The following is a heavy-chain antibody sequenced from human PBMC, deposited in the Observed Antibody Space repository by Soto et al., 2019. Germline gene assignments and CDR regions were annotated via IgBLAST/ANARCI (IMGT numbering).Heavy chain of an antibody. D-gene: IGHD3-22*01. CDR3: ASLSYYYDSSGYPPYFDY. J-gene: IGHJ4*02. CDR2: IIPIFGTA. CDR1: GGTFSSYA. Sequence: GASVKVSCKASGGTFSSYAISWVLQAPGQGLEWMGGIIPIFGTANYAQKFQGRVTITADESTSTAYMELSSLRSEDTAVYYCASLSYYYDSSGYPPYFDYWGQGTLVTVSS. V-gene: IGHV1-69*13.